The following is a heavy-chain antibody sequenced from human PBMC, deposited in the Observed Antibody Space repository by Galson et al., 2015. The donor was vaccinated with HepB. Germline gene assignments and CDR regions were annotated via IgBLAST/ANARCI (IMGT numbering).Heavy chain of an antibody. CDR2: INAGNGNT. Sequence: SVKVSCKASGYTFTSYAMHWVRQAPGQRLEWMGWINAGNGNTKYSQKFQGRVTITRDTSASTAYMELSSLRSEDTAVYYCARDLLRPGYCSGGSCYFYGYWGQGTLVTVSS. D-gene: IGHD2-15*01. CDR3: ARDLLRPGYCSGGSCYFYGY. CDR1: GYTFTSYA. V-gene: IGHV1-3*01. J-gene: IGHJ4*02.